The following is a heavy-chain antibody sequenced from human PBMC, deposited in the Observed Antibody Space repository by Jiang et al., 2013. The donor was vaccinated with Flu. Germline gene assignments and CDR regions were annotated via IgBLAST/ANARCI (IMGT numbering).Heavy chain of an antibody. V-gene: IGHV1-3*01. J-gene: IGHJ4*02. CDR3: VRGLRDYSGRIYYLDY. D-gene: IGHD4-11*01. CDR2: INAGDDIK. Sequence: QSGAEVKKPGASVRVSCKASGYTFTNYVIHWVRQAPGQRLEWMGWINAGDDIKGFAQKFQGRVTMSRDTSADTAYMELSSLRLEDTAIYYCVRGLRDYSGRIYYLDYWGQGTLVTVSA. CDR1: GYTFTNYV.